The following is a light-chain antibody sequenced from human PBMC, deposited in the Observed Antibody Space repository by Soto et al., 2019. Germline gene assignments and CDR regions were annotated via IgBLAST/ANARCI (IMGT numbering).Light chain of an antibody. CDR2: EVS. Sequence: QAVLTQPASVSGSPGQSITISCTGTSSDVGGYNYVSWYQQHPGKAPKLMIYEVSNRPSGVSNRFSGSKSGNTASLTISGLQAEHEADYYCSSYTSSSTPRVFGGGTKLTVL. V-gene: IGLV2-14*01. CDR1: SSDVGGYNY. J-gene: IGLJ3*02. CDR3: SSYTSSSTPRV.